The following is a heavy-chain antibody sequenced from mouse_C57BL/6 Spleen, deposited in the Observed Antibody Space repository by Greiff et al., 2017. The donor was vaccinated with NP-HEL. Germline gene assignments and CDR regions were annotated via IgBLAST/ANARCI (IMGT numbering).Heavy chain of an antibody. CDR1: GYTFTDYY. V-gene: IGHV1-76*01. CDR2: IYPGSGNT. J-gene: IGHJ4*01. CDR3: ARGDDGYDGEGMDY. D-gene: IGHD2-2*01. Sequence: VQVVESGAELVRPGASVKLSCKASGYTFTDYYINWVKQRPGQGLEWIARIYPGSGNTYYNEKFKGKATLTAEKSSSTAYMQLSSLTSEDSAVYFGARGDDGYDGEGMDYWGQGTSVTVSS.